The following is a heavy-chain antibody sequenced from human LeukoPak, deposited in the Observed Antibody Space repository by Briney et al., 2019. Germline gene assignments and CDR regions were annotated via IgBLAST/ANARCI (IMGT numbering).Heavy chain of an antibody. V-gene: IGHV4-30-4*01. CDR1: GGSISSGDYY. J-gene: IGHJ4*02. CDR3: ARAPEYDYVWGSYRQAYYFDY. CDR2: IYYSGST. D-gene: IGHD3-16*02. Sequence: SETLSLTCTVSGGSISSGDYYWSWIRQPPGKGLEWIGYIYYSGSTYYNPSLKIRFTIYVDTSKNQFSLKLSSVTAADTAVYYCARAPEYDYVWGSYRQAYYFDYWGQGALVTVSS.